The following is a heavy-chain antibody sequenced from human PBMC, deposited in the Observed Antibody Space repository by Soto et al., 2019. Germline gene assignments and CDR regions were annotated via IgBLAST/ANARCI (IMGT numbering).Heavy chain of an antibody. J-gene: IGHJ6*02. Sequence: QVQLVESGGGVVQPGRSLRLSCAASGFTFSSYGMHWVRQAPGKGLEWVAVIWYDGSNKYHADSVKGRFTISRDNSKNTLYLQMNSLRGEDTAVYYCARANYGNAYYGMDVWGQGTTVTVSS. D-gene: IGHD4-17*01. CDR2: IWYDGSNK. CDR3: ARANYGNAYYGMDV. V-gene: IGHV3-33*01. CDR1: GFTFSSYG.